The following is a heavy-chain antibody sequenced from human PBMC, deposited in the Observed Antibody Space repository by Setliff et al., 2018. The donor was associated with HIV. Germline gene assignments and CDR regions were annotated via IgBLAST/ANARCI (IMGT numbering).Heavy chain of an antibody. J-gene: IGHJ3*02. V-gene: IGHV1-18*01. D-gene: IGHD2-21*01. CDR2: ISTYNGNT. Sequence: GASVKVSCKASGYIFNSFGISWVRQAPGQGLEWMGWISTYNGNTKYVQKLQGRVTMTTDTSTSTAYMELRSLRSDDTAMYYCARPSSPDCGGDCYPDAFDIWGQGTMVTVSS. CDR3: ARPSSPDCGGDCYPDAFDI. CDR1: GYIFNSFG.